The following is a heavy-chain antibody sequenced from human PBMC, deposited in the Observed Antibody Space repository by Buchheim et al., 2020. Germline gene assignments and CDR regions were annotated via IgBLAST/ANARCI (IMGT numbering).Heavy chain of an antibody. J-gene: IGHJ6*02. V-gene: IGHV4-30-2*01. CDR1: GGSISNGGFS. CDR3: VKGSGIYYHLMDV. D-gene: IGHD6-13*01. CDR2: IYYSGDG. Sequence: QLQLQESGSGLVKPSQTLSVTCTVSGGSISNGGFSWNWIRQPPGKGLEWIGCIYYSGDGYYNPSLKSRVTMSVDGSKNQFSLRLTSVTAADAAVYYCVKGSGIYYHLMDVWGQGTT.